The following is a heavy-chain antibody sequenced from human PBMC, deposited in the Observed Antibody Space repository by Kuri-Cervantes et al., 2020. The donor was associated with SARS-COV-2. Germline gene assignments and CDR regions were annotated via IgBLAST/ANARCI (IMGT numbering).Heavy chain of an antibody. V-gene: IGHV1-8*02. D-gene: IGHD6-19*01. CDR2: MNPNSGIT. CDR3: ARGFGYSSGGSFHFDY. J-gene: IGHJ4*02. Sequence: ASVKVSCKASGYTFHIYDIHWVRQAAGQGLEWMGWMNPNSGITGYAQKFQGRVTMTRDTSISPACMELNMLGSDDTAGDYCARGFGYSSGGSFHFDYWGQGTLVTVSS. CDR1: GYTFHIYD.